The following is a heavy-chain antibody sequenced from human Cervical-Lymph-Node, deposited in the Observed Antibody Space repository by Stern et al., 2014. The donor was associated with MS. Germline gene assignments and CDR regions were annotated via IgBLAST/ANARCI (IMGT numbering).Heavy chain of an antibody. V-gene: IGHV1-46*01. J-gene: IGHJ6*02. CDR1: GYTFISYY. CDR3: PSDKAMVTWANSYGMDI. D-gene: IGHD5-18*01. Sequence: QVQLGQSGTEVKTPGASVKVSCEASGYTFISYYLHWVRQAPGQGLEWLGLLNPSYGSTTYAQKFQGSVGMTTDTSTHTAYMKLFRLTSEDTAVYLCPSDKAMVTWANSYGMDIGGQGTTVPVPS. CDR2: LNPSYGST.